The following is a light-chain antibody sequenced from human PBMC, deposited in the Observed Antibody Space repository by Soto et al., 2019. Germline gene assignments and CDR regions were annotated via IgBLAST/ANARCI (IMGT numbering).Light chain of an antibody. Sequence: QSALTQPPSVSGSPGQSVTISCTGTSSDVGSYNRVSWYQQPPDTAPKVMIYEVSNRPSGVPDCFSGSKSGNTASLTISGLQAEHEAVYYCCSFPTCRTYVFGTGSKLTVL. V-gene: IGLV2-18*02. J-gene: IGLJ1*01. CDR3: CSFPTCRTYV. CDR1: SSDVGSYNR. CDR2: EVS.